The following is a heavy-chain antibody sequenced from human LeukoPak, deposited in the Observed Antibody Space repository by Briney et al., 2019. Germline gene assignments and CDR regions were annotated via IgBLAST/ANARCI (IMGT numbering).Heavy chain of an antibody. CDR3: DIVVAASLGGGRDY. D-gene: IGHD2-15*01. V-gene: IGHV3-23*01. J-gene: IGHJ4*02. CDR1: GFTFSSYA. CDR2: ISGSGGST. Sequence: GGSLRLSCAASGFTFSSYAMSWVRQAPGKGLEGVSAISGSGGSTYYADSVKGRFTISRDNSKNTLYLQMNSLRAEDTAVYYCDIVVAASLGGGRDYWGQGTLVTVSS.